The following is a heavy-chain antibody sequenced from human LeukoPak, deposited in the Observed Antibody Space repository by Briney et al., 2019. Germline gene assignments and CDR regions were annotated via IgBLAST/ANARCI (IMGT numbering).Heavy chain of an antibody. J-gene: IGHJ4*02. CDR3: ARAIQLWLLHDNYFDY. D-gene: IGHD5-18*01. Sequence: GGSLRLSCTASGFTFSDYYMTWIRQAPGKGLEWVSYISSSSSTIYYADSVKGRFTISRDNAKNSLYLQMNSLRAEDTAVYYCARAIQLWLLHDNYFDYWGQGTLVTVSS. V-gene: IGHV3-11*04. CDR1: GFTFSDYY. CDR2: ISSSSSTI.